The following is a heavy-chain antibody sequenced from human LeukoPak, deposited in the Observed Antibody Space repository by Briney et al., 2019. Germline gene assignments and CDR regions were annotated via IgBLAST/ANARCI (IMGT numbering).Heavy chain of an antibody. V-gene: IGHV3-33*01. CDR3: AREHGEYNWNLFDY. CDR2: IWYDGSNK. Sequence: GGSLRLSCAASGFTFSSYGMHWVRQAPGKGLEWVAVIWYDGSNKYYADSVKGRFTISRDNSKPPLYLQMNSLRAEDTAVYYCAREHGEYNWNLFDYWGQGTLVTVSS. D-gene: IGHD1-20*01. J-gene: IGHJ4*02. CDR1: GFTFSSYG.